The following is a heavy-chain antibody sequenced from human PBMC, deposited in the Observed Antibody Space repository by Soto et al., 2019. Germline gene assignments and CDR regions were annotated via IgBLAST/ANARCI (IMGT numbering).Heavy chain of an antibody. Sequence: ASVKVSCKASGGTFSSYAISWVRQAPGQGLEWMGGIIPIFGTANYAQKFQGRVTITADESTSTAYMELSSLRSEDTAVYYCASGGDYGDPVLIYYYGMDVWGQGTTVTVSS. D-gene: IGHD4-17*01. CDR3: ASGGDYGDPVLIYYYGMDV. CDR2: IIPIFGTA. J-gene: IGHJ6*02. V-gene: IGHV1-69*13. CDR1: GGTFSSYA.